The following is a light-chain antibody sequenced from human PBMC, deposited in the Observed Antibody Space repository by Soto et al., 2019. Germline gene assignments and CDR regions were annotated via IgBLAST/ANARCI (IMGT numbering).Light chain of an antibody. CDR3: QQSYITPPT. Sequence: DIQMTQSPSSLSASVGDRVTITCRASQSISNYLNWYQQKPGKAPKHLIYAASSLQSGVPSRFSGGGSGTDFTLTITSLQPEDFATYSCQQSYITPPTVGPGTKVDSK. CDR2: AAS. J-gene: IGKJ3*01. V-gene: IGKV1-39*01. CDR1: QSISNY.